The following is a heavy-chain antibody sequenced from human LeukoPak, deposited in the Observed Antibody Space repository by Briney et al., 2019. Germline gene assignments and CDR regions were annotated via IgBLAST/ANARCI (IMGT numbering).Heavy chain of an antibody. J-gene: IGHJ4*02. CDR2: IRYDGSKK. CDR3: AKGDQQWLAQIDY. D-gene: IGHD6-19*01. V-gene: IGHV3-30*02. CDR1: GFAFRSHA. Sequence: GGSLRLSCTASGFAFRSHAMHWVRQAPGKGLEWVAFIRYDGSKKFYADSVKGRFTISRDNSKNTLYLQMYSLRAEDTAVYYCAKGDQQWLAQIDYWGQGTLVTVSS.